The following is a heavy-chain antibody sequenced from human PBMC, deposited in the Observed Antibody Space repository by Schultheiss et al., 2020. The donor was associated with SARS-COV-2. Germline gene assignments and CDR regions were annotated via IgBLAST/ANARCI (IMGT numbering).Heavy chain of an antibody. Sequence: SETLSLTCAVYGGSFSGYYWSWIRQPPGKGLEWIGYIYYSGSTNYNPSLKSRVTISVDTSKNQFSLKLSSVTAEDTAVYYCARETLGPWEPYDYWGQGTLVTVSS. CDR3: ARETLGPWEPYDY. CDR1: GGSFSGYY. J-gene: IGHJ4*02. V-gene: IGHV4-34*01. CDR2: IYYSGST. D-gene: IGHD1-26*01.